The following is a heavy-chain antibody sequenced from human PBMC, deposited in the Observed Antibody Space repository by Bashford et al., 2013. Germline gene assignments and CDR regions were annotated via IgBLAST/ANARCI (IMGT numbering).Heavy chain of an antibody. Sequence: VRQAPGQGLEWMGWINPNSGATKYAEMFQGRVTMTRDTSTSTVYMELSSLRSEDTAVYYCARDTSEGPLYGMDVWGQGTTVTVSS. J-gene: IGHJ6*02. CDR3: ARDTSEGPLYGMDV. CDR2: INPNSGAT. V-gene: IGHV1-2*02. D-gene: IGHD3-3*01.